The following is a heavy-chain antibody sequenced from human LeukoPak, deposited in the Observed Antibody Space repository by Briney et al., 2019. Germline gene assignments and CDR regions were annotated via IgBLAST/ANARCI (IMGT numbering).Heavy chain of an antibody. CDR1: GGSISSSSYY. D-gene: IGHD2-21*01. CDR3: ARDQLAYGFG. V-gene: IGHV4-39*07. CDR2: IYYSGST. Sequence: SETLSLTCTVSGGSISSSSYYWGWIRQPPGKGLEWIGSIYYSGSTYYNPPLKSRVTISVDTSKNQFSLKLSSVTAADTAVYYCARDQLAYGFGWGQGTLVTVSS. J-gene: IGHJ4*02.